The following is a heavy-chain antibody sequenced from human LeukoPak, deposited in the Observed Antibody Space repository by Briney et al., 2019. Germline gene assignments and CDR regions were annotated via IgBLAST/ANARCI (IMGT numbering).Heavy chain of an antibody. Sequence: ASVKVSCKASGYTFTGYYIHWVRQAPEQGLEWMGRINPNSGGTDYAQKFQGRVTMTRDTSINTAYMELSRLRSDDTAVYYCARDRATDYWSQGTLVTVSS. CDR3: ARDRATDY. J-gene: IGHJ4*02. V-gene: IGHV1-2*06. CDR1: GYTFTGYY. CDR2: INPNSGGT.